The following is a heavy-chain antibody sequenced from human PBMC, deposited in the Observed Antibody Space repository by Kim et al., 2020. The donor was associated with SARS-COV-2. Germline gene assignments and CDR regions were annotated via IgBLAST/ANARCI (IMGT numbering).Heavy chain of an antibody. V-gene: IGHV1-2*02. Sequence: ASVKVSCKASGYTFTGYYMHWVRQAPGQGLEWMGCNNLNSGGTNYAQKFQGRVTMTRDTSISTADMERSRLTFDDTAVYYCARGGNSNWNFPNWFDPCGQ. J-gene: IGHJ5*02. CDR3: ARGGNSNWNFPNWFDP. CDR2: NNLNSGGT. D-gene: IGHD1-7*01. CDR1: GYTFTGYY.